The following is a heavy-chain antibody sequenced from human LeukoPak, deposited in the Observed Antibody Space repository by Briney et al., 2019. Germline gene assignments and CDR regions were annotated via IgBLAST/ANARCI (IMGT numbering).Heavy chain of an antibody. V-gene: IGHV5-51*01. J-gene: IGHJ6*02. CDR2: IYPGDSDT. CDR3: ARQGYSDYGMDG. Sequence: GESLEISCKGSGYIFTNSWIAWVRQMPEKGLECMGIIYPGDSDTRYSPSFQGQVTISADKSISTAYLQWSSLKASDTAMYYCARQGYSDYGMDGWARGTTLTVSS. CDR1: GYIFTNSW. D-gene: IGHD1-1*01.